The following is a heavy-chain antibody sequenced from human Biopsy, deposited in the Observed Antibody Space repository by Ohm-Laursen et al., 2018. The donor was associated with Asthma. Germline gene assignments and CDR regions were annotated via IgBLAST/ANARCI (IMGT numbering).Heavy chain of an antibody. Sequence: SDTLSLTCTVSPGSINDYYWNWIRQFPGKGLEWIGYVHSSGSTGFNPSLKSRVTVSVDTSVDQVSLKLSSVSAADTAIYYCARATSTWSQSGPHFFDHWGPGTLVTVSS. CDR1: PGSINDYY. CDR3: ARATSTWSQSGPHFFDH. V-gene: IGHV4-59*07. CDR2: VHSSGST. J-gene: IGHJ5*02. D-gene: IGHD6-13*01.